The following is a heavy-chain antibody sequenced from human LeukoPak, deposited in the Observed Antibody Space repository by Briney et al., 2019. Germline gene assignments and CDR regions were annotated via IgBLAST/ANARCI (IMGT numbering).Heavy chain of an antibody. J-gene: IGHJ4*02. V-gene: IGHV3-23*01. D-gene: IGHD3-10*01. CDR1: GFTFSSYG. Sequence: KPGGSLRLSCATSGFTFSSYGMTWVRQAPGKGLEWVSSISGSGDNTYYADSVKVRFTFSRDNSKDTLYLQMNSLRAEDTAVYYCARGGYYGSGTYYSPTSPHWGQGTLVTVSS. CDR2: ISGSGDNT. CDR3: ARGGYYGSGTYYSPTSPH.